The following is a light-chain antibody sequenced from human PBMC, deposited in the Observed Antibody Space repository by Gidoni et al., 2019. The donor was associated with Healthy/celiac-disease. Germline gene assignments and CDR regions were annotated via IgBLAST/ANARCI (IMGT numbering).Light chain of an antibody. V-gene: IGKV1-5*01. CDR3: QQYNSYSPLT. CDR2: DAS. J-gene: IGKJ4*01. CDR1: QSISSW. Sequence: DIQMTQSPSTLSASVGDRVTLTCRASQSISSWLAWYQPKPGKAPKLLIYDASSLESGVPSRFSGSGSATEFTLTISSLQPDDFATYYCQQYNSYSPLTFGGGTKVEIK.